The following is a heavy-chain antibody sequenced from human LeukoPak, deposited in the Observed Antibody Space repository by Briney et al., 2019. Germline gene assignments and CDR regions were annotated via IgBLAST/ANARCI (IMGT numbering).Heavy chain of an antibody. D-gene: IGHD1-14*01. J-gene: IGHJ5*02. V-gene: IGHV4-39*01. CDR1: GGSISSSTDY. CDR3: AGLIRPGWFDP. CDR2: IYYSGST. Sequence: KPSETLSLTCTVSGGSISSSTDYWGWIRQPPGKGLEWIANIYYSGSTYYNPSLKSRVTISVDTSKNQFSLKLSSVTAADTAVYYCAGLIRPGWFDPWGQGTLVTVSS.